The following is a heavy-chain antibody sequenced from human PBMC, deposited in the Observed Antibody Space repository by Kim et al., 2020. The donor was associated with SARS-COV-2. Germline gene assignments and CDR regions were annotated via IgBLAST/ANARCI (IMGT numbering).Heavy chain of an antibody. J-gene: IGHJ6*03. CDR1: GFTFSSYE. CDR2: ISSSGSTI. Sequence: GGSLRLSCAASGFTFSSYEMNWVRQAPGKGLEWVSYISSSGSTIYYADSVKGRFTISRDNAKNSLYLQMNSLRAEDTAVYYCARARSYLALEWLLNQSGYMDVWGKGTTVTVSS. V-gene: IGHV3-48*03. CDR3: ARARSYLALEWLLNQSGYMDV. D-gene: IGHD3-3*01.